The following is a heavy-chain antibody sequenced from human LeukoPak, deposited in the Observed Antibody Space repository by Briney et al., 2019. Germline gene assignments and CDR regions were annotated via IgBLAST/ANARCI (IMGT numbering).Heavy chain of an antibody. J-gene: IGHJ4*02. CDR2: INHSGST. V-gene: IGHV4-34*01. Sequence: SETLSLTCAVSGYSISSGYYWSWIRQPPGKGLEWIGEINHSGSTNYNPSLKSRVTISVDTSKNQFSLKLSSVTAADTAVYYCAGGSGSSGYLRRLDYWGQGTLVTVSS. D-gene: IGHD3-22*01. CDR3: AGGSGSSGYLRRLDY. CDR1: GYSISSGYY.